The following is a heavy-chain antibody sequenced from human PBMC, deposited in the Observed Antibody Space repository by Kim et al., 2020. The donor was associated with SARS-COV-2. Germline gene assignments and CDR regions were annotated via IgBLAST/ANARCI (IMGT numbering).Heavy chain of an antibody. CDR3: ARKGKSIAARRGYYYYGMDV. CDR2: INHSGST. J-gene: IGHJ6*02. Sequence: SETLSLTCAVYGGSFSGYYWSWIRQPPGKGLEWIGEINHSGSTNYNPSLKSRVTISVDTSKNQFSLKLSSVTAADTAVYYCARKGKSIAARRGYYYYGMDVWGQGTTVTVSS. D-gene: IGHD6-6*01. CDR1: GGSFSGYY. V-gene: IGHV4-34*01.